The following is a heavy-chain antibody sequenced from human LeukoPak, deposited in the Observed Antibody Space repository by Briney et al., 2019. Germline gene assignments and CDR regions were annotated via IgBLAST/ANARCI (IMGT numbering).Heavy chain of an antibody. CDR2: IYTSGST. CDR1: GGSISSGSYY. V-gene: IGHV4-61*02. D-gene: IGHD3-10*01. Sequence: RTSETLSLTCTVSGGSISSGSYYWSWIRQPAGKGLEGIGRIYTSGSTNYNPSLKSRVTISVDTSKNQFSLKLSSVTAADTAVYYCARARDYYGSGSYYHDYWGQGTLVTVSS. J-gene: IGHJ4*02. CDR3: ARARDYYGSGSYYHDY.